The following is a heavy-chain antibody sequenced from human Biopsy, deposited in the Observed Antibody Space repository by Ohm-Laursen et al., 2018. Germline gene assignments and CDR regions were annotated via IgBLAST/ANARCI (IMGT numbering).Heavy chain of an antibody. V-gene: IGHV4-34*01. CDR2: INHSGRT. CDR1: GESFNGYY. D-gene: IGHD3-22*01. CDR3: VRGVDYYDPYHYYALDV. Sequence: SDTLSLTCTVYGESFNGYYWSWIRQTPGKGLEWIGEINHSGRTNYNPSRKSRAPISVDTSKNQFSLKVRLGTAADTAVYYCVRGVDYYDPYHYYALDVWGQGTTVTVSS. J-gene: IGHJ6*02.